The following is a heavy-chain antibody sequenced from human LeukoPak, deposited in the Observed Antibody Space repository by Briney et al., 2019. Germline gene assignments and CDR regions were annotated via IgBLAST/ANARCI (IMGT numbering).Heavy chain of an antibody. J-gene: IGHJ4*02. Sequence: GGSLRLSCAASGFTFSSYAMSWVRQAPGKGLEWVSAISGSGGSTYYADSVKGRFTISRDNSKNTLYLQTNSLRAEDTAVYYCAKEGYDILTGSYIPVGGEDYWGQGTLVTVSS. CDR1: GFTFSSYA. CDR2: ISGSGGST. V-gene: IGHV3-23*01. CDR3: AKEGYDILTGSYIPVGGEDY. D-gene: IGHD3-9*01.